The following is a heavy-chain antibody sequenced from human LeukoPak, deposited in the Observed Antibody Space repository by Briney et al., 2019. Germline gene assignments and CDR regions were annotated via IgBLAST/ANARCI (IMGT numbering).Heavy chain of an antibody. CDR1: GGSFSGYF. V-gene: IGHV4-34*01. D-gene: IGHD2-2*01. CDR3: ARGLRYCSSTSCYLLASNWFDP. CDR2: INHSGST. J-gene: IGHJ5*02. Sequence: PSKTLSLTCAVYGGSFSGYFWSWIRQPPGKGLEWIGEINHSGSTNYNPSLKSRVTISVDTSKNQFSLKLSSVTAADTAVYYCARGLRYCSSTSCYLLASNWFDPWGQGTLVTVSS.